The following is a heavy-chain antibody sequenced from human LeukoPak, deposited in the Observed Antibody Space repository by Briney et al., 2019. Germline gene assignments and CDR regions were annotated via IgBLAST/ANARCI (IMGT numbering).Heavy chain of an antibody. CDR2: INSDGSST. J-gene: IGHJ3*02. D-gene: IGHD2-2*01. CDR3: ARDGTPSDIVVVPAAHLGAFDI. CDR1: GFTLSSYW. Sequence: PGGSLRLSCAASGFTLSSYWMHWVRQAPGKGLVWVSRINSDGSSTSYADSVKGRFTISRDSAKKTLYLQMNSLRAEDTAVYYCARDGTPSDIVVVPAAHLGAFDIWGQGTMVTVSS. V-gene: IGHV3-74*01.